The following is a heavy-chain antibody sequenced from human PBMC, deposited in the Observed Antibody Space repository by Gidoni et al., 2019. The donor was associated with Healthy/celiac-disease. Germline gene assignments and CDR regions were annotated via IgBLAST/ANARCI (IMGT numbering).Heavy chain of an antibody. CDR2: IYWDDDK. V-gene: IGHV2-5*02. J-gene: IGHJ4*02. D-gene: IGHD6-13*01. CDR1: GFSLSTSGVG. Sequence: QITLKESGPTLVKPTQTLTLTCPFSGFSLSTSGVGVGWIRQPPGKALEWLALIYWDDDKRYSPSLKSRLTITKDTSKNQVVLTMTNMDPVDTATYYCAHRLEGAAAADYWGQGTLVTVSS. CDR3: AHRLEGAAAADY.